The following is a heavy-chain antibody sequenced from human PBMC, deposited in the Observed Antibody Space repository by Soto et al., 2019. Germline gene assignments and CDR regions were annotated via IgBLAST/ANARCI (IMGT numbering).Heavy chain of an antibody. J-gene: IGHJ4*02. CDR1: GYTNNSCG. CDR3: AREPNYFDY. V-gene: IGHV1-18*01. CDR2: ISAYNGNT. Sequence: ASAEVCCKESGYTNNSCGRRWVRQDTGQGLEWMGWISAYNGNTKYAQKLQGRVTMTTDTSTSTAYMELRSLRSDDTAVYYCAREPNYFDYWGQGTLVTVSS.